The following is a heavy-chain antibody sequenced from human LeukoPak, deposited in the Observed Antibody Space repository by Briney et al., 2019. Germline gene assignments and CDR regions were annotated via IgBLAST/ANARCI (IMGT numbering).Heavy chain of an antibody. D-gene: IGHD2-15*01. Sequence: SETLSLTCTVSGGSISSGGYYWSWIRQHPGKGLEWIGEINHSGSTNYNPSLKSRVTISVDTSKNQFSLKLSSVTAADTAVYYCARGHYGSIVVVVAARNWFDPWGQGTLVTVSS. J-gene: IGHJ5*02. CDR2: INHSGST. V-gene: IGHV4-31*03. CDR3: ARGHYGSIVVVVAARNWFDP. CDR1: GGSISSGGYY.